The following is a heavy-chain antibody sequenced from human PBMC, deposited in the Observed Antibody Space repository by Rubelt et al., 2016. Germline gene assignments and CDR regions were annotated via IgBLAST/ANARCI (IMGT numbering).Heavy chain of an antibody. Sequence: QVQLQESGPRLVQPSETLSLTCTVSGYSISSGYYWGWIRQPPGKGLEWIGNIYYSGSTYYNPSLKSRVTISVDTSKNQFSLKLISVTAADTAVYYCARRYSNGLYWFFDLWGRGTLVTVSS. CDR1: GYSISSGYY. J-gene: IGHJ2*01. CDR3: ARRYSNGLYWFFDL. CDR2: IYYSGST. V-gene: IGHV4-38-2*02. D-gene: IGHD6-19*01.